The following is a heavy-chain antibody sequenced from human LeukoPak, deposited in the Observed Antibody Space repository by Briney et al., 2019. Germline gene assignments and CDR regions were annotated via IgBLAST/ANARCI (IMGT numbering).Heavy chain of an antibody. Sequence: SETLSLTCAVYGGSFSGYYWSRIRQPPGKGLEWIGEINHSGSTNYNPSLKSRVTISVDTSKNQFSLKLSSVTAADTAVYYCARAIAARRYYYYYYMDVWGKGTTVTVSS. V-gene: IGHV4-34*01. CDR2: INHSGST. J-gene: IGHJ6*03. CDR1: GGSFSGYY. D-gene: IGHD6-6*01. CDR3: ARAIAARRYYYYYYMDV.